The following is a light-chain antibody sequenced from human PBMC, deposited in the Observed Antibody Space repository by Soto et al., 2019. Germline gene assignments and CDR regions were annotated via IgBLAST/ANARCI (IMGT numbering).Light chain of an antibody. CDR2: GAS. J-gene: IGKJ5*01. Sequence: SPGTLSLSPGKRATLSCRASQSVSSSYLAWYQQKPGQPPRLFIYGASSRATGIPDRFSGSGSGTDFTLTISRLEPEDFAVYFCQHYGSSPYTFGQGTRLEIK. CDR1: QSVSSSY. CDR3: QHYGSSPYT. V-gene: IGKV3-20*01.